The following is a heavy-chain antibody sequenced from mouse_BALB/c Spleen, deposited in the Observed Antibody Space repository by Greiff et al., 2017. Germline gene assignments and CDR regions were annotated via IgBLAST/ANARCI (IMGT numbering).Heavy chain of an antibody. CDR1: GFTFSSYG. Sequence: EVKVVESGGDLVKPGGSLKLSCAASGFTFSSYGMSWVRQTPDKRLEWVATISSGGSYTYYPDSVKGRFTISRDNAKNTLYLQMSSLKSEDTAMYYCARKGGLRDAMDYWGQGTSVTVSS. V-gene: IGHV5-6*01. CDR3: ARKGGLRDAMDY. D-gene: IGHD2-4*01. J-gene: IGHJ4*01. CDR2: ISSGGSYT.